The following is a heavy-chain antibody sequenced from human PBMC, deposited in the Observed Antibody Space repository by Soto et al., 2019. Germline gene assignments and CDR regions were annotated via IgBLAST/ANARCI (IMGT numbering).Heavy chain of an antibody. J-gene: IGHJ4*02. D-gene: IGHD2-21*02. V-gene: IGHV3-21*01. CDR2: ISSSSSYI. CDR3: AREGCGGDCYAEFDY. Sequence: PVGSLRLSCAASGFTFSSYSMNWVRQAPGKGLEWVSSISSSSSYIYYADSVKGRFTISRDNAKNSLYLQMNSLRAEDTAVYYCAREGCGGDCYAEFDYWGQGTLVTVSS. CDR1: GFTFSSYS.